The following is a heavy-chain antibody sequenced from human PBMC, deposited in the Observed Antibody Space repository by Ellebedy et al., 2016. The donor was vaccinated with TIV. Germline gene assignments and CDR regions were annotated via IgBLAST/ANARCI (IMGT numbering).Heavy chain of an antibody. V-gene: IGHV3-66*01. CDR3: ANRVGTV. CDR1: GCAVTSTY. Sequence: GESLKISCAGSGCAVTSTYMSWVRQAPGKGLEWVSIIYSDGNTKYADSVKGRFTISIDSSENTLFLQMDSLRVEDTAVYFCANRVGTVWGQGALVTVSS. J-gene: IGHJ4*02. CDR2: IYSDGNT. D-gene: IGHD1-26*01.